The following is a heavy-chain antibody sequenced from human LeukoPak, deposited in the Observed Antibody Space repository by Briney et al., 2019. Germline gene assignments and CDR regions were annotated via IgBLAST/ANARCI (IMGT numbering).Heavy chain of an antibody. CDR3: AVMGATTTRIDY. CDR1: GYTFTSYD. Sequence: ASVKVSCKASGYTFTSYDINWVRQATGQGLEWMGWMNPNSGNTGYAQKFQGRGTMTRNTSISTAYMELSSLRSEDTAVYYCAVMGATTTRIDYWGQGTLVTVSS. V-gene: IGHV1-8*01. J-gene: IGHJ4*02. D-gene: IGHD1-26*01. CDR2: MNPNSGNT.